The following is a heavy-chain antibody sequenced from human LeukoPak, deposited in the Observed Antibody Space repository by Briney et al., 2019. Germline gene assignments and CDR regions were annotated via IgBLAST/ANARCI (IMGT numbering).Heavy chain of an antibody. CDR2: ISGSGGST. J-gene: IGHJ4*02. D-gene: IGHD4-17*01. CDR3: AREDYGDSFDY. Sequence: GGSLRLSCAASGFTLSSYAMSWVRQAPGKGLEWVSAISGSGGSTYYADSVKGRFTISRDNSKNSLYLQMNSLRAEDTAVYYCAREDYGDSFDYWGQGTLVTVSS. V-gene: IGHV3-23*01. CDR1: GFTLSSYA.